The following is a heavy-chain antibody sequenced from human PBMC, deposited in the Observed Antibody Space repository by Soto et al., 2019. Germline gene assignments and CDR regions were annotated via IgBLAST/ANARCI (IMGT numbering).Heavy chain of an antibody. D-gene: IGHD6-13*01. CDR3: VSWVSAHFDS. J-gene: IGHJ4*02. CDR2: ISSNGENT. Sequence: GSLRLSCAASGXTSAYHSLDWVRRAPGKGLEWVSTISSNGENTHYADSVKGRFIISSDNSSNTVDLQMKSLRVEDTAVYYCVSWVSAHFDSWGQGTLGTVS. CDR1: GXTSAYHS. V-gene: IGHV3-23*01.